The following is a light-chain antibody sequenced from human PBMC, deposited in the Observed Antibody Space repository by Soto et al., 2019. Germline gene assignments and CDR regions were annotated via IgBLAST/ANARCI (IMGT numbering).Light chain of an antibody. Sequence: QSALTQPRSVSGSPGQSVTISCTRTSSDVGGYYYISWYQQHPGKAPKLIIYDVTKRPSGVPDRFSASKSGITASLTISGLQAEDEADYYCCSYAGTAGTYSSYVFGTGTKLTVL. CDR3: CSYAGTAGTYSSYV. V-gene: IGLV2-11*01. CDR1: SSDVGGYYY. CDR2: DVT. J-gene: IGLJ1*01.